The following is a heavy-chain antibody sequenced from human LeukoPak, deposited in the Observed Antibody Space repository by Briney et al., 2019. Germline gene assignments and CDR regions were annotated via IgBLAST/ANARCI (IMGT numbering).Heavy chain of an antibody. CDR2: IYSGGET. V-gene: IGHV3-53*01. CDR3: AVLSTGWRFQH. J-gene: IGHJ1*01. Sequence: SGGSLRLSCAVSGFTVSNNYMSWVRQAPGKGLECVSVIYSGGETYYADSVKGQFTISRDKSKNTLYLQMNSLRAEDTAVYYCAVLSTGWRFQHWGQGTLVTVSP. D-gene: IGHD6-19*01. CDR1: GFTVSNNY.